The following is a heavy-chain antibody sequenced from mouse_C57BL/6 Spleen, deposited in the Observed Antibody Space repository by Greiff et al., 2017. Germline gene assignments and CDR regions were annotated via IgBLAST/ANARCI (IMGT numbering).Heavy chain of an antibody. V-gene: IGHV1-61*01. Sequence: QVQLQQPGAELVRPGSSVKLSCKASGYTFTSYWMDWVKQRPGQGLEWIGNIYPSDSETHYNQKFKDKATLTEDKSSSTAYMQRSSLTSEDSAVYDWERNDGYYGAVDYWGQGTTRTVAS. J-gene: IGHJ2*01. D-gene: IGHD2-3*01. CDR1: GYTFTSYW. CDR2: IYPSDSET. CDR3: ERNDGYYGAVDY.